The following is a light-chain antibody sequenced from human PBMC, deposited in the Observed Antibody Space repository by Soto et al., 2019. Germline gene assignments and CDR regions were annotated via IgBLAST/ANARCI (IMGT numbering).Light chain of an antibody. CDR1: SSDVGNYVL. CDR2: EVT. J-gene: IGLJ1*01. V-gene: IGLV2-23*02. Sequence: QSVLTQPASVSGSPGQSITISCTGTSSDVGNYVLVSWYQQHPGTAPKLMIFEVTKRPSGVSDRFSGSKSGNSASLTISGLQADDEADYYCSSYAGGSFYVFGNGTKSP. CDR3: SSYAGGSFYV.